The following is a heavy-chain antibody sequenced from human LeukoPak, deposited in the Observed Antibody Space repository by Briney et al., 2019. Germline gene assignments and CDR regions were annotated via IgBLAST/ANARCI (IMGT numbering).Heavy chain of an antibody. J-gene: IGHJ6*03. Sequence: ASVKVSCKASGYTFTSYYMHWVRQAPGQGLEWMGIINPSGGSTSYAQKFQGRVTMTRDTSTSTVYMELSSLRSEDTAVYYCAVGEMVSGSSQYYYYYMDVWGKGTTVTVSS. D-gene: IGHD3-10*01. V-gene: IGHV1-46*01. CDR1: GYTFTSYY. CDR2: INPSGGST. CDR3: AVGEMVSGSSQYYYYYMDV.